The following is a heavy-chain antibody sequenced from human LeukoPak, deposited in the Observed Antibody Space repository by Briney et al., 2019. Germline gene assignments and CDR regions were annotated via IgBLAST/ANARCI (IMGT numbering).Heavy chain of an antibody. CDR2: ISSSSSYI. CDR3: ARGEVAFGGVKGY. V-gene: IGHV3-21*01. J-gene: IGHJ4*02. D-gene: IGHD3-16*01. CDR1: GFTFSSYS. Sequence: GGSLRLSCAASGFTFSSYSMNWVRQAPGKGLEWVSSISSSSSYIYYADSVKGRFTISRDNAKISLYLQMNSLRAEDTAVYYCARGEVAFGGVKGYWGQGTLVTVSS.